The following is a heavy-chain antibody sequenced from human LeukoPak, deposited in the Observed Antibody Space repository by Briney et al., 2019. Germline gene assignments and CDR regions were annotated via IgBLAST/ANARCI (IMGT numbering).Heavy chain of an antibody. J-gene: IGHJ4*02. V-gene: IGHV1-24*01. Sequence: GGSLRLSCAASGFTFSSYGMHWVRQAPGKGLEWMGGFDPEDGETIYAQKFQGRVTMTEDTSTDTAYMELSSLRSEDTAVYYCATMYYYDSSGYYAFDYWGQGTLVTVSS. CDR3: ATMYYYDSSGYYAFDY. CDR2: FDPEDGET. CDR1: GFTFSSYG. D-gene: IGHD3-22*01.